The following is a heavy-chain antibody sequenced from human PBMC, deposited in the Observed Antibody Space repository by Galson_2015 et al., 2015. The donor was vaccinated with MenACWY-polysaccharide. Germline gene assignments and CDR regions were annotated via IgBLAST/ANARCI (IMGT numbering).Heavy chain of an antibody. CDR1: GFTFSSYA. CDR3: AGDLGGSGYSGRDAFDI. CDR2: ISGSGGST. D-gene: IGHD3-22*01. Sequence: SLRLSCAASGFTFSSYAMSWVRQAPGKGLEWVSAISGSGGSTYYADSVKGRFTISRDNSKNTLYLQMNSLRAEDTAVYYCAGDLGGSGYSGRDAFDIWGQGTMVTVST. J-gene: IGHJ3*02. V-gene: IGHV3-23*01.